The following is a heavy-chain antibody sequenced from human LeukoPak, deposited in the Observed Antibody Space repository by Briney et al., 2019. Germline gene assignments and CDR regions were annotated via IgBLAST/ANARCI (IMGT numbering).Heavy chain of an antibody. CDR2: IYHSGST. CDR1: GYSISSGYC. Sequence: PSETLSLTCTVSGYSISSGYCWGWIRQPPGKGLEWIGSIYHSGSTYYNPSLKSRVTISVDTSKNQFSLKLSSVTAADTAVYYCARDDVEYCSGGSCYGYWGQGTLVTVSS. J-gene: IGHJ4*02. D-gene: IGHD2-15*01. CDR3: ARDDVEYCSGGSCYGY. V-gene: IGHV4-38-2*02.